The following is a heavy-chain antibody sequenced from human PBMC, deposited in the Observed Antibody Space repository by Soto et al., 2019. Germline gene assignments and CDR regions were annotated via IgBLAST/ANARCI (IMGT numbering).Heavy chain of an antibody. CDR2: VYYTGST. Sequence: SETLSLTCRVSGGSMSGYYWSWVRLAPGKGLEWIGYVYYTGSTNYNPSLQSRVSISVDTSNKHFSLSLSLVTAADTAVYFCARSIAVPSGHIDHWGQGVRVTVSS. CDR3: ARSIAVPSGHIDH. J-gene: IGHJ4*02. CDR1: GGSMSGYY. V-gene: IGHV4-59*01. D-gene: IGHD6-6*01.